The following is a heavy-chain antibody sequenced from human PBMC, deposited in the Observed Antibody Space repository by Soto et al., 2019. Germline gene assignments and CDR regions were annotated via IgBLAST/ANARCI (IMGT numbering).Heavy chain of an antibody. Sequence: GGSLRLSCAASGFTFSSYGMHWVRQAPGKGLEWVAVISYDGSNKYYADSVKGRFTISRDNSKNTLYLQMNSLRAEDTAVYYCAKDGFQGGYLYYYYGMDVWGQGTTVTVSS. D-gene: IGHD5-12*01. V-gene: IGHV3-30*18. J-gene: IGHJ6*02. CDR1: GFTFSSYG. CDR2: ISYDGSNK. CDR3: AKDGFQGGYLYYYYGMDV.